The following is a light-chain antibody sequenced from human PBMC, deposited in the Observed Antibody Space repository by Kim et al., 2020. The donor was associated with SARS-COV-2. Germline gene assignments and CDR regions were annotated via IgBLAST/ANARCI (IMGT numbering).Light chain of an antibody. CDR1: QTITSSS. V-gene: IGKV3-20*01. CDR3: QHYRTSIFT. J-gene: IGKJ3*01. CDR2: GAS. Sequence: SPGERATLSCRASQTITSSSLAWYQQNPGQPPRLLIYGASNRAIGIPDRFSGSGSGTDFTLTISRLEPEDFAVYYCQHYRTSIFTFGPGTKVDIK.